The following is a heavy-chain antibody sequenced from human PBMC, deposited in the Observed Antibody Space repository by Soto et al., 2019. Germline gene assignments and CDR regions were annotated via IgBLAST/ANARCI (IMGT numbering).Heavy chain of an antibody. D-gene: IGHD6-13*01. Sequence: QVQLQQWGAGLLKPSETLSLTCAVYGGSFSGYYWSWIRQPPGKGLEWIGEINHSGSTSYNPSLKSRVTISVDTSKNQLSLKLSSVTAADTAVYYCARGRYSRRLGVYAFDIWGQGTMVTVSS. V-gene: IGHV4-34*01. CDR3: ARGRYSRRLGVYAFDI. CDR1: GGSFSGYY. J-gene: IGHJ3*02. CDR2: INHSGST.